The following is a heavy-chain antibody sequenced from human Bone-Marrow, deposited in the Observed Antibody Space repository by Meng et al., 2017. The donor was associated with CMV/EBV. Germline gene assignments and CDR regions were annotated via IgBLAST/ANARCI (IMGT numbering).Heavy chain of an antibody. CDR2: ISSSGSTI. V-gene: IGHV3-48*03. D-gene: IGHD6-13*01. J-gene: IGHJ4*02. CDR3: ARIGSSSWGMGYDVDY. CDR1: GFTFSSYE. Sequence: GESLKISCAASGFTFSSYEMNWVRQAPGKGLEWVSYISSSGSTIYYADSVKGRFTISRDNAKNTLYLQMNSLRAEDTAVYYCARIGSSSWGMGYDVDYWGQGTRVTGCS.